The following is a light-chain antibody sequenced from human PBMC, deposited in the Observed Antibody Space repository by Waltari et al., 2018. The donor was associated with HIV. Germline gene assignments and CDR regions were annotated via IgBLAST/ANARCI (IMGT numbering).Light chain of an antibody. Sequence: QSALPQPPPVSGSLGQSIPFSCPGSTSDFGVYTLFPWYHQPPGKPPKLWIYEGIKRPSGVSNRFSGSKSGNTASLAISGLQAEDEADYYCCSYAGSSNWVFGGGTKLTVL. CDR3: CSYAGSSNWV. V-gene: IGLV2-23*01. CDR2: EGI. J-gene: IGLJ3*02. CDR1: TSDFGVYTL.